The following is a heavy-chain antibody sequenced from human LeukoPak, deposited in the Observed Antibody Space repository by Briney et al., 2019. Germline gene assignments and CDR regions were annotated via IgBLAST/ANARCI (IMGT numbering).Heavy chain of an antibody. CDR3: ARDRMLSGYSMEV. Sequence: ASVKVSCKASGYTFTGYYMHWVRQAPGQGLEWMGWINPNNGDTNYAQKFQGWVTMTRDTSGSTAYMEMSRLRSEDRAVYYCARDRMLSGYSMEVWGEGATGSVSS. D-gene: IGHD2/OR15-2a*01. CDR1: GYTFTGYY. J-gene: IGHJ6*02. CDR2: INPNNGDT. V-gene: IGHV1-2*04.